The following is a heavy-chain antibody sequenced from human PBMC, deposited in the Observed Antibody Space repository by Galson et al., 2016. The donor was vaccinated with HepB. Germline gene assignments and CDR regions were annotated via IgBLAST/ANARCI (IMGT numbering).Heavy chain of an antibody. CDR1: GFTFGSYA. J-gene: IGHJ4*02. Sequence: SLRLSCAASGFTFGSYAIHWVRQAPGKGLEWVAVVSFDGSIKYYGDSVKGRFTISRDNSKNTLYLQMNSLRAEDTAVYYCARALVSSGYSGVDYWGQGTLVTVSS. CDR3: ARALVSSGYSGVDY. D-gene: IGHD3-22*01. V-gene: IGHV3-30*03. CDR2: VSFDGSIK.